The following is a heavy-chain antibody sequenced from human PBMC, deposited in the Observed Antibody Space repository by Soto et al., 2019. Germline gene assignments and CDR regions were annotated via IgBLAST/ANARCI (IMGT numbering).Heavy chain of an antibody. CDR2: LSGTLGRHRNT. D-gene: IGHD3-3*01. CDR1: GFTFGAYA. Sequence: PGGSLRVSSAAFGFTFGAYAMPRVRQATGKGLELVSTLSGTLGRHRNTFYTTSVTGRFHVTRYNSTHTLNLQINHLRAEDTAVYYCEDNADFWSWGMDVWRQGAADTVSS. J-gene: IGHJ6*02. V-gene: IGHV3-23*01. CDR3: EDNADFWSWGMDV.